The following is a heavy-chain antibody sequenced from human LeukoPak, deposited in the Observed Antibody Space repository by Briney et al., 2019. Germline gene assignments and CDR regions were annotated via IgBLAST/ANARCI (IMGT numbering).Heavy chain of an antibody. V-gene: IGHV4-59*01. D-gene: IGHD3-10*01. CDR3: ARFGDMFDY. CDR1: GGSISGYY. CDR2: VYYSGIT. Sequence: SETLSLTCTVSGGSISGYYWSWIRQPPGKGLELIGYVYYSGITNYNSSLKSRVTISVDTSRNQFSLKLSSVTAADTAVYYCARFGDMFDYWGQGTLVTVSS. J-gene: IGHJ4*02.